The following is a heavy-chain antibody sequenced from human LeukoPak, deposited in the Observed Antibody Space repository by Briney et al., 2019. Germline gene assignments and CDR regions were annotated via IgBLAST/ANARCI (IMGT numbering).Heavy chain of an antibody. J-gene: IGHJ4*02. Sequence: GGSLRLSCAASGFTFSSYAMSWVRQAPGKGLEWVSAISGSGGSTYYADSVKGRYTISRDNSKNTLYLQMNSLRAEDTAVYYCAKSYSSGWYYFDYWGQGTLVTVSS. D-gene: IGHD6-19*01. CDR1: GFTFSSYA. V-gene: IGHV3-23*01. CDR2: ISGSGGST. CDR3: AKSYSSGWYYFDY.